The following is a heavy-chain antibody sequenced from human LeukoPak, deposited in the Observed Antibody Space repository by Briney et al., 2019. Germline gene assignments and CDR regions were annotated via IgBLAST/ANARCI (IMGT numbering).Heavy chain of an antibody. J-gene: IGHJ4*02. V-gene: IGHV3-66*01. CDR1: GFTVSSNY. Sequence: PGGSLRLSCAASGFTVSSNYMSWVRQAPGKGLEWVSVIYSGGSTYYADSVKGRFTISRDNSKNTLYLQMNSLRAEDTAVYYCAREQYNDYFDYWGQGTLVTVSS. D-gene: IGHD5-24*01. CDR2: IYSGGST. CDR3: AREQYNDYFDY.